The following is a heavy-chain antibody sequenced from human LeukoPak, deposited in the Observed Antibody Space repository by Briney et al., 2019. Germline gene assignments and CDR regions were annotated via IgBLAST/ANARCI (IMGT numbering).Heavy chain of an antibody. CDR1: GGSISSYY. J-gene: IGHJ4*02. Sequence: SETLSLTCTVSGGSISSYYWSWIRQPPGKGLEWIGYISYSGSTNYNPSLKSRVTISVDTSKNQFSLKLSSVTAADTAVYYCARRAGDGYKSYFDYWGQGTLVTVSS. D-gene: IGHD5-24*01. V-gene: IGHV4-59*08. CDR3: ARRAGDGYKSYFDY. CDR2: ISYSGST.